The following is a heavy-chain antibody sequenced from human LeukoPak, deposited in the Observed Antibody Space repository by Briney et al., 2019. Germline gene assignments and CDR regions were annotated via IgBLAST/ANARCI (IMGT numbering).Heavy chain of an antibody. CDR1: GGSISSSSYY. V-gene: IGHV4-39*01. CDR2: IYYSGST. J-gene: IGHJ4*02. Sequence: PSETLSLTCTVSGGSISSSSYYWGWIRQPPGKGLGWIGSIYYSGSTYYNPSLKSRVTISVDTSKNQFSLKLSSVTAADTAVYYCARGLAGWELLLFDYWGQGTLVTVSS. CDR3: ARGLAGWELLLFDY. D-gene: IGHD1-26*01.